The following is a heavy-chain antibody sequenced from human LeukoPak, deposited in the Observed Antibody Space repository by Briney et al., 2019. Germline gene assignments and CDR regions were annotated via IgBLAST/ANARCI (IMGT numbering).Heavy chain of an antibody. V-gene: IGHV3-74*01. Sequence: GGSLRLSCSASGFTLSSYWMHWVRQAPGKGLVWVSRINTDGSSTNYTDSVKGRFTISRDNAKDSLYLQMNSLRAEDTAVYYCARDPGSGYEEHFDYWGQGTLVTVSS. J-gene: IGHJ4*02. CDR2: INTDGSST. CDR3: ARDPGSGYEEHFDY. D-gene: IGHD5-12*01. CDR1: GFTLSSYW.